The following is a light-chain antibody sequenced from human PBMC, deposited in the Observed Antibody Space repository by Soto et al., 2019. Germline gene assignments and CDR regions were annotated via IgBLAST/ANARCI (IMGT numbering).Light chain of an antibody. Sequence: DIQMTQSPSSLSTSIGDRVTITCRASQRINIYLNWYRQKPGKAPELLIYSASNLQSGVPSRFSGSGSGTDFTLTISSLQPDGCATYNKRQYRSHFTVAGGTKVDIK. CDR2: SAS. V-gene: IGKV1-39*02. J-gene: IGKJ4*02. CDR1: QRINIY. CDR3: RQYRSHFT.